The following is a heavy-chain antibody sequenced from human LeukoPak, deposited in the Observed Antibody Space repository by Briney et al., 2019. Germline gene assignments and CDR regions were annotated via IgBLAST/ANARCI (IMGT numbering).Heavy chain of an antibody. CDR1: GGSISSYY. J-gene: IGHJ6*02. CDR2: IYYSGST. Sequence: SETLSLTCTVSGGSISSYYWSWVRQPPGKGLEWIGYIYYSGSTNYNPSLKSRVTISVDTSKNQFSLKLSSVTAADTAVYYCARRVSGLGYYGMDVWGQGTTVTVSS. CDR3: ARRVSGLGYYGMDV. V-gene: IGHV4-59*01. D-gene: IGHD7-27*01.